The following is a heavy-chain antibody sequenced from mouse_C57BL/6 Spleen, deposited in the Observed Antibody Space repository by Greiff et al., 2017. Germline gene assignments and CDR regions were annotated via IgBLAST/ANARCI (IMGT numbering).Heavy chain of an antibody. V-gene: IGHV5-17*01. CDR3: ASLWYYFDY. D-gene: IGHD1-1*02. Sequence: VQLQQSGGGLVKPGGSLKLSCAASGFTFSDYGMHWVRQAPEKGLEWVAYISSGSSTIYYADTVKGRFTISRDNAKNTLFLQMTSLRSEDTAMXYCASLWYYFDYWGQGTTLTVSS. CDR2: ISSGSSTI. J-gene: IGHJ2*01. CDR1: GFTFSDYG.